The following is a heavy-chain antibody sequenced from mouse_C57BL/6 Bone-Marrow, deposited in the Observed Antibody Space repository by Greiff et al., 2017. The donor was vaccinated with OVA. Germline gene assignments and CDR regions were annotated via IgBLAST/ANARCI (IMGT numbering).Heavy chain of an antibody. CDR1: GYSITSGYD. CDR3: AREIYYEYAPLYFAV. V-gene: IGHV3-1*01. Sequence: DVKLQESGPGMVKPSQSLSLTCTVTGYSITSGYDWHWIRHFPGNKLEWMGYISYSGSTNYNPSLKSRISITHNTSKTHFFLKLNSVTTEDTATYYCAREIYYEYAPLYFAVWGTETTVTVSS. CDR2: ISYSGST. D-gene: IGHD2-4*01. J-gene: IGHJ1*03.